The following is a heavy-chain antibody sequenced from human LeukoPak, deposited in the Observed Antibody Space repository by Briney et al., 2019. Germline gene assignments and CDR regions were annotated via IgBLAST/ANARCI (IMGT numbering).Heavy chain of an antibody. V-gene: IGHV4-34*01. CDR3: ARGNYVWGSYRHGETFDY. Sequence: SETLSLTCAVYGGSFSGYYWSWIRQPPGKGLEWIGEINHSGSTNYNPSLKSRVTISVDTSKNQFSLKLSSVTAADTAVYYCARGNYVWGSYRHGETFDYWAREPWSPSPQ. CDR1: GGSFSGYY. CDR2: INHSGST. D-gene: IGHD3-16*02. J-gene: IGHJ4*02.